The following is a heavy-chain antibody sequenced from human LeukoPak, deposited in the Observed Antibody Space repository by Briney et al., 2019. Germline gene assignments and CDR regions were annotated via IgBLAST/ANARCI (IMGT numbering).Heavy chain of an antibody. J-gene: IGHJ5*02. CDR3: ARARAYGSGSYGNWFDP. D-gene: IGHD3-10*01. CDR1: GYTFTGYY. V-gene: IGHV1-2*02. Sequence: GASVKVSCKASGYTFTGYYMHWVRQAPGQGLEWMGWINPNSGGTNYAQKFQGRVTMTRDTSISTAYMELSRLRSDDTAVYYCARARAYGSGSYGNWFDPWGQGTLVTVSS. CDR2: INPNSGGT.